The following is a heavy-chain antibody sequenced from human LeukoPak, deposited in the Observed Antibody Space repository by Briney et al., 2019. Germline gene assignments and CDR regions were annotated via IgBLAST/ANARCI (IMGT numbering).Heavy chain of an antibody. J-gene: IGHJ4*02. V-gene: IGHV4-34*01. CDR2: INHSGST. Sequence: SETLSLTCAVYGGPFSGYYWSWIRQPPGKGLEWIGEINHSGSTNYNPSLKSRVTISVDTSKNQFSLKLSSVTAADTAVYYCAREIGYYYDSSGYYHYSYYFDYWGQGTLVTVSS. D-gene: IGHD3-22*01. CDR1: GGPFSGYY. CDR3: AREIGYYYDSSGYYHYSYYFDY.